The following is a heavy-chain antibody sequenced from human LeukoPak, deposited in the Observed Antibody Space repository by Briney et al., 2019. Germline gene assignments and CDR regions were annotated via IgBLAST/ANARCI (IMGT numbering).Heavy chain of an antibody. V-gene: IGHV4-59*01. D-gene: IGHD3-10*01. CDR1: GGSISSYY. Sequence: SETLSLTCTVSGGSISSYYWSWIRQPPGKGLEWIGYIYYSGSTNYNPSLKSRVTISVDTSKNQFSLKLSSVTAADTAVYYCARDGSGPSEAFDIWGQGTMVTVSS. J-gene: IGHJ3*02. CDR3: ARDGSGPSEAFDI. CDR2: IYYSGST.